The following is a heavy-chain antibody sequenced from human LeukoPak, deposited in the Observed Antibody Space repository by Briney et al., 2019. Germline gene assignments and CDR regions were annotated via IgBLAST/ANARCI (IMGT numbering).Heavy chain of an antibody. J-gene: IGHJ3*01. V-gene: IGHV4-34*01. Sequence: PSETLSLTCAVYGESFSGYFWGWIRQPPGTGLEWIGEINHSGYTNYKPSLKSRATISRDTSKNQFSLTLNLVSAADAAVYYCARGAICGSSCRALDVWGQGTMVTVSS. CDR2: INHSGYT. CDR1: GESFSGYF. CDR3: ARGAICGSSCRALDV. D-gene: IGHD6-13*01.